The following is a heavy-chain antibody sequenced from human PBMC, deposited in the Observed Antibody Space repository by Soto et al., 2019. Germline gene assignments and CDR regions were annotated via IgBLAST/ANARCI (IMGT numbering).Heavy chain of an antibody. Sequence: QVQLQESGPGLVKPSQTLSPTCTVSGGSISSGDYYWSWIRQPPGKGLEWIGYIYYSGSTYYNPSLKSRVTISVDTSKNQFSLKLSSVTAADTAVYYCAREIEGDYVWGSYRYYFDYWGQGTLVTVSS. J-gene: IGHJ4*02. D-gene: IGHD3-16*02. CDR3: AREIEGDYVWGSYRYYFDY. CDR1: GGSISSGDYY. V-gene: IGHV4-30-4*01. CDR2: IYYSGST.